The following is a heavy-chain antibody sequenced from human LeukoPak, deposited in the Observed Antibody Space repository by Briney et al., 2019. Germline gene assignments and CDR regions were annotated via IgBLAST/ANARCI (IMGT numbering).Heavy chain of an antibody. J-gene: IGHJ4*02. V-gene: IGHV1-2*02. CDR2: INPNSGGT. CDR1: GYTFTGYY. D-gene: IGHD6-13*01. Sequence: ASVKVSCKASGYTFTGYYMHWVRQAPGQGLEWMGWINPNSGGTNYAQKFQGRVTMTRDTSISTAYMELSRLRSDDTAVYYCARDPNPTIYSSSWYYFDYRGQGTLVTVSS. CDR3: ARDPNPTIYSSSWYYFDY.